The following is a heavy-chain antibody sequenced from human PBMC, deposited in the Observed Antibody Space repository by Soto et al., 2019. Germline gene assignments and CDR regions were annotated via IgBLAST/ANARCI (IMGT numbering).Heavy chain of an antibody. J-gene: IGHJ6*02. CDR2: LSGSGGST. Sequence: EVQLLESGGGLVQPGGSLRLSCAASGFTFSIYAMSWVRQATGKGLEWVSALSGSGGSTYYADSVKGRFTISRDNSKNTLYLQMNSLRAEDTAVYYCANVDSTPAPIYGMDVWGQGTTVTVSS. CDR1: GFTFSIYA. CDR3: ANVDSTPAPIYGMDV. V-gene: IGHV3-23*01. D-gene: IGHD6-13*01.